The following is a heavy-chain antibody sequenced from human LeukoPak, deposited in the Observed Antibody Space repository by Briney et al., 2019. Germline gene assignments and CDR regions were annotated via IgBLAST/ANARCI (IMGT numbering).Heavy chain of an antibody. Sequence: PSETLSLTCTVAGGSISSYYWSWIGQPPGKGLEGIGYIYYSGSSNYNPSLQSRVTVSVEPSKYLFPPKLHSVAAADTAVYYCAVESYSGSGSYLPSWFDPWGQGTLVTVSS. CDR1: GGSISSYY. V-gene: IGHV4-59*12. D-gene: IGHD3-10*01. CDR2: IYYSGSS. J-gene: IGHJ5*02. CDR3: AVESYSGSGSYLPSWFDP.